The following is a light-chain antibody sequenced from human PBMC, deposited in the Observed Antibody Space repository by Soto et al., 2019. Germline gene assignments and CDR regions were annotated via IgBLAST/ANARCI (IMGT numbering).Light chain of an antibody. Sequence: DIQMTQSPSSLSAFVGDRVTITCRASQSISDYLNWYQQKVGKAPKLLIYAASTLQSGVPSRFSGSGSGTDFTLTISSLQPEDFATYYCRQTYTTPQTFGQGTKLEI. CDR2: AAS. V-gene: IGKV1-39*01. CDR1: QSISDY. J-gene: IGKJ2*01. CDR3: RQTYTTPQT.